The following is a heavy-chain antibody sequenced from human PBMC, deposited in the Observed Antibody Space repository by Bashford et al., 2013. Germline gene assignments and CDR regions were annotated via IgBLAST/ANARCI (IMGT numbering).Heavy chain of an antibody. J-gene: IGHJ4*02. CDR1: GYTSTGYY. CDR2: INSNSGDT. V-gene: IGHV1-2*02. Sequence: ASVKVSCKTSGYTSTGYYIHWVRQTPGQGFEWMGWINSNSGDTNFAQKFQGRVTVTRDTSISIAYMDLNRLTSDDTAIYYCATAIVGPPEFWGQGTLVTVSS. CDR3: ATAIVGPPEF. D-gene: IGHD1-26*01.